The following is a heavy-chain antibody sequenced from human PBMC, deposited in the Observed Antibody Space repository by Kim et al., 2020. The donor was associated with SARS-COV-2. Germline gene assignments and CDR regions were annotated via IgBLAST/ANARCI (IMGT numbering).Heavy chain of an antibody. V-gene: IGHV4-34*01. D-gene: IGHD3-10*01. CDR1: GGSFSGYY. CDR3: ARELGRRPMVRGVTYFDY. J-gene: IGHJ4*02. Sequence: SETLSLTCAVYGGSFSGYYWSWIRQPPGKGLEWIGKINHSGSTNYNPSLKSRVTISVDTSKNQFSLKLSSVTAADTAVYYCARELGRRPMVRGVTYFDYWGQGTLVTVSS. CDR2: INHSGST.